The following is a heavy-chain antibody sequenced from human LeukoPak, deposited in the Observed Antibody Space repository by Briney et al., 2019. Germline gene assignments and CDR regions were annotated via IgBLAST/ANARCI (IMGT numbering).Heavy chain of an antibody. Sequence: SETLSLTCTVSAGSFNSYYRSWIRQPPGKGLEWIGYIDYSGSTTYNPSLKSRLTISVDTSKNQFSLKLNSVTAADTAVYYCARLNGGDWGQGTLVTVSS. CDR3: ARLNGGD. V-gene: IGHV4-59*08. J-gene: IGHJ4*02. CDR1: AGSFNSYY. D-gene: IGHD2-21*01. CDR2: IDYSGST.